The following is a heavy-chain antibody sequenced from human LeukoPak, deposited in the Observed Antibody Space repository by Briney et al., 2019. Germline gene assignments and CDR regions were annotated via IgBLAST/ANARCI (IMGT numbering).Heavy chain of an antibody. CDR2: IYYSGST. V-gene: IGHV4-30-4*08. CDR3: ARDDYGGY. J-gene: IGHJ4*02. D-gene: IGHD4-23*01. CDR1: GGSISSYY. Sequence: PSETLSLTCTVSGGSISSYYWSWIRQPPGKGLEWIGYIYYSGSTYYNPSLKSRVTISVDTSKNQFSLKLSSVTAADTAVYYCARDDYGGYWGQGTLVTVSS.